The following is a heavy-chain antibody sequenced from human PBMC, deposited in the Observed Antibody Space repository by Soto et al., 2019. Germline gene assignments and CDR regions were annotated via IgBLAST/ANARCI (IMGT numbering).Heavy chain of an antibody. D-gene: IGHD4-17*01. V-gene: IGHV3-30-3*01. CDR2: ISYDGGNK. Sequence: VGSVRLSCAASGFTFSTYAMHWVRQAPGKGLEWVALISYDGGNKYYADSVKGRFTISRDDSKNALYLQMNSLIAEDTAVYYCARKTARGYGDYFVYWGQGTLVTVS. CDR1: GFTFSTYA. CDR3: ARKTARGYGDYFVY. J-gene: IGHJ4*02.